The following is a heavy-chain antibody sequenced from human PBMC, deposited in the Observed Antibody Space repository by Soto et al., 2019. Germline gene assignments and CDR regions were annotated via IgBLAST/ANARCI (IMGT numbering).Heavy chain of an antibody. Sequence: QVQLVQSGAEEKKPGASVKVSCKASGYPFTSYAMHWVRQPPGQRLEWMGWINAGNGNTKYSQKFQGRVTITRDTSASTADMELSSLRSEDTAVYYCARSIVVVTALDYWGQGTLVTVSS. V-gene: IGHV1-3*05. CDR2: INAGNGNT. J-gene: IGHJ4*02. D-gene: IGHD2-21*02. CDR3: ARSIVVVTALDY. CDR1: GYPFTSYA.